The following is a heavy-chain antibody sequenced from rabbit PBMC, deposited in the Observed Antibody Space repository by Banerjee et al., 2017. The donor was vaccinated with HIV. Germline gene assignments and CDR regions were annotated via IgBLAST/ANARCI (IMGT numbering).Heavy chain of an antibody. CDR1: GFSFSSSYY. J-gene: IGHJ4*01. V-gene: IGHV1S40*01. CDR3: TREGGL. Sequence: QSLEESGGDLVKPGASLTLTCTASGFSFSSSYYMCWVRQAPGKGLEWIGCIYTDSGSAYCASWAKGRFTISKTSSTTVTLQMTSLTAADTATYFCTREGGLWGPGTLVTVS. CDR2: IYTDSGSA.